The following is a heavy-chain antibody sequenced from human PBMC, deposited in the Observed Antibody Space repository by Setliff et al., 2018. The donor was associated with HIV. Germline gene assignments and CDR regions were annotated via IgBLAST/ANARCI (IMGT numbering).Heavy chain of an antibody. CDR1: GDSIRSRSFY. V-gene: IGHV4-39*01. D-gene: IGHD3-3*01. Sequence: PSETLSLTCTVSGDSIRSRSFYWAWIRQPPGERPEWIGTIYYVGSTYYNPYLKSRASIFVDTSKNQFSLKLYSVTAADTAVYYCAGGFWGGPLFDPWSRGTLVTVSS. CDR2: IYYVGST. J-gene: IGHJ5*01. CDR3: AGGFWGGPLFDP.